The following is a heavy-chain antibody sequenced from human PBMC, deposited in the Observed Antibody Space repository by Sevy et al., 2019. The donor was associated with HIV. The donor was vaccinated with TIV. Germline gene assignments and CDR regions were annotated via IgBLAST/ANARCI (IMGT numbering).Heavy chain of an antibody. D-gene: IGHD3-22*01. Sequence: GGSLRLSCAASGFIFSDYYMSWIRQAPGKGLEWISYIGTSPTTVSYADSVKGRFTISRDNAKNSLYLQMNGLRVEDTAVYYCARDPPDFYDSSGIYRLLDYWGQGTLVTVSS. CDR1: GFIFSDYY. J-gene: IGHJ4*02. V-gene: IGHV3-11*04. CDR2: IGTSPTTV. CDR3: ARDPPDFYDSSGIYRLLDY.